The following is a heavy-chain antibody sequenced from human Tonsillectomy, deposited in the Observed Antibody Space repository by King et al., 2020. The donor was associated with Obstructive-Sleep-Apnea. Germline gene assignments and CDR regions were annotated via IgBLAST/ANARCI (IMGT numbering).Heavy chain of an antibody. CDR3: ARGGWRGEDWYFDL. CDR1: GFTFSSYA. J-gene: IGHJ2*01. V-gene: IGHV3-64*01. CDR2: INSNGGST. D-gene: IGHD3-3*01. Sequence: VQLVESGGALAQPGGSLRLSCAASGFTFSSYAMHWVRQAPGKGLEYVSAINSNGGSTYYANSVKGRFTISRDNSKKTLYLQMGSLRIEDMAGYYCARGGWRGEDWYFDLWGRGTLVTVSS.